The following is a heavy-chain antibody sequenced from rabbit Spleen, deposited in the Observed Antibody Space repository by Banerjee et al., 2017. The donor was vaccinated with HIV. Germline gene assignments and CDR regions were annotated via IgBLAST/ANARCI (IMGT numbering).Heavy chain of an antibody. CDR1: GFSFSNGYD. Sequence: QEHLEESGGALVTPGGTLTLTCTVSGFSFSNGYDMCWVRQAPGKGLEWIACIYTGNRKTYYASWAKGRFTISKTSSTTVTLQMTSLTVADTTTYFCARDSGSSFSTYGMDLWGPGTLVTVS. CDR2: IYTGNRKT. D-gene: IGHD8-1*01. V-gene: IGHV1S45*01. J-gene: IGHJ6*01. CDR3: ARDSGSSFSTYGMDL.